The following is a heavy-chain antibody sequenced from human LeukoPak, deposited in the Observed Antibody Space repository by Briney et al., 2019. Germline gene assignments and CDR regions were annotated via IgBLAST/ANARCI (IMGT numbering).Heavy chain of an antibody. CDR2: ISGSGGST. V-gene: IGHV3-23*01. J-gene: IGHJ6*03. Sequence: GGSLRLSCAASGFTFSSYAMSWVRQAPGKGLEWVSAISGSGGSTYYADSVKGRFTISRDNAKNSLYLQMNSLRAEDTAVYYCAREVLRFGRLGMEYYMDVWGKGTTVTVSS. CDR1: GFTFSSYA. CDR3: AREVLRFGRLGMEYYMDV. D-gene: IGHD3-10*01.